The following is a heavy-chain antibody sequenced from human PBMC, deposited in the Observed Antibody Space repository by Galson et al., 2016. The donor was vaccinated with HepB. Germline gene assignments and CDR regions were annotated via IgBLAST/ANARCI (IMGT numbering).Heavy chain of an antibody. CDR2: ISGTGSTT. V-gene: IGHV3-23*01. CDR1: GFSFNSYA. Sequence: SLRLSCAVSGFSFNSYAFSWVRQTPGKGLEWVSAISGTGSTTDYTDSVKGRFTISRDNSQSRLYLQMNSLRAEDTAIYYCAKENDFWSGYLSHWGQGALVTVSS. CDR3: AKENDFWSGYLSH. D-gene: IGHD3-3*01. J-gene: IGHJ4*02.